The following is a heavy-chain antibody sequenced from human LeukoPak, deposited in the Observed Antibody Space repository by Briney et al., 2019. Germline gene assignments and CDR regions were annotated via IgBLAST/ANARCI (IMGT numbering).Heavy chain of an antibody. D-gene: IGHD3-22*01. J-gene: IGHJ4*02. V-gene: IGHV3-33*08. CDR1: GFTFDDYA. Sequence: GGSLRLSCAASGFTFDDYAMHWVRQAPGKGLEWVAVIWYDGSNKYYADSVKGRFTISRDNSKNTLYLQMNSLRAEDTAVYYCARPHYYDSSGYYEKSWYFDYWGQGTLVTVSS. CDR3: ARPHYYDSSGYYEKSWYFDY. CDR2: IWYDGSNK.